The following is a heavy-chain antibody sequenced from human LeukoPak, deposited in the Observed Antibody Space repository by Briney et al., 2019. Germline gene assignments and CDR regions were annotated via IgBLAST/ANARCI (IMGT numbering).Heavy chain of an antibody. CDR1: GGPITSGGYF. D-gene: IGHD3-10*01. Sequence: LSETLSLTCPVSGGPITSGGYFWSWIRQHPGKGLEWIGYISYSGNTYYNPSLKSRLTISVDTSKNQFSLKLSSVTAADTAVYYCARSFGESYFDYWGQGILVTVSS. J-gene: IGHJ4*02. CDR3: ARSFGESYFDY. CDR2: ISYSGNT. V-gene: IGHV4-31*03.